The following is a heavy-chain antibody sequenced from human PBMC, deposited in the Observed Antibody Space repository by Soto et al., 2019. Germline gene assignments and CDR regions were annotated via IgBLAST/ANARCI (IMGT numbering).Heavy chain of an antibody. D-gene: IGHD3-22*01. CDR1: GGSISSYY. J-gene: IGHJ5*02. Sequence: QVQLQESGPGLVKPSETLSLTCTVSGGSISSYYWSWIRQPPGKGLEWIGYIYYSGSTNYNPSLKSRVTISVDTSKNQFSLKLSSVTAADTAVYYCARRNNYYDSSGLEYNWFDPWGQGTLVTVSS. V-gene: IGHV4-59*08. CDR2: IYYSGST. CDR3: ARRNNYYDSSGLEYNWFDP.